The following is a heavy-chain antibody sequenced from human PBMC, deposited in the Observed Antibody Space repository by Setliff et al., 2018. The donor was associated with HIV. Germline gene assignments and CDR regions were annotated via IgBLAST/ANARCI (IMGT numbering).Heavy chain of an antibody. CDR2: IIPIFPTT. Sequence: RASVKVSCKASGGTFSSHAISWVRQAPGQGLEWMGRIIPIFPTTNYAQKFQGRLTMTEDTSTDTAYMELSSLRSDDTAMYYCATDPGYSSTWYSESFQHWGQGTVVTVSS. CDR3: ATDPGYSSTWYSESFQH. D-gene: IGHD6-13*01. V-gene: IGHV1-69*06. J-gene: IGHJ1*01. CDR1: GGTFSSHA.